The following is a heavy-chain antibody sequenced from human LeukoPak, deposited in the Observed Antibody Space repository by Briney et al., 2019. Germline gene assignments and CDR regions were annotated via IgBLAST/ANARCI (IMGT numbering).Heavy chain of an antibody. J-gene: IGHJ4*02. CDR2: IYYSGST. V-gene: IGHV4-59*01. CDR1: GGSISSYY. CDR3: ARVRSYYDSSGYATYFDY. D-gene: IGHD3-22*01. Sequence: PSENLSLTCTVSGGSISSYYWSWIRQPPGEGLEWIGYIYYSGSTNYNPSLKSRVTISVDTSKNQFSLKLSSVTAADTAVYYCARVRSYYDSSGYATYFDYWGQGTLVTVSS.